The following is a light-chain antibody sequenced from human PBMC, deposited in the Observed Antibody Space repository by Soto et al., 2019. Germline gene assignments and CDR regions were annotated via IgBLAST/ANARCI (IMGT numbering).Light chain of an antibody. V-gene: IGLV2-18*02. CDR1: SSDVGSYNR. CDR2: EVS. Sequence: QSALTQPPSVSGSPGQSVTISCTGTSSDVGSYNRVSWYQQPPGTAPRLMIYEVSNRPSGVPDRFSGSKSGNTASLTISGLQAEDEADYYCSSYTSTSLYVFGTGNKVTVL. CDR3: SSYTSTSLYV. J-gene: IGLJ1*01.